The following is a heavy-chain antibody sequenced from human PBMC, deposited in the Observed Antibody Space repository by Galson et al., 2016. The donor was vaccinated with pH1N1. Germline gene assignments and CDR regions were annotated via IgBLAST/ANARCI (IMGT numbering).Heavy chain of an antibody. D-gene: IGHD1-26*01. Sequence: SLRLSCAASGFTFSSYWMTWVRQAPGKGLEWVANIKQDGTEKYYVDSVKGRFTISRDNAKSILYLEMNSLRAEDTAVYYGAREGAYLATYYYYYGMDVWGQGTAVTVSS. CDR1: GFTFSSYW. J-gene: IGHJ6*02. V-gene: IGHV3-7*01. CDR3: AREGAYLATYYYYYGMDV. CDR2: IKQDGTEK.